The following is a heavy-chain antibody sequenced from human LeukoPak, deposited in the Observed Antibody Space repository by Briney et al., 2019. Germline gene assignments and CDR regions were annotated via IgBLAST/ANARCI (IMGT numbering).Heavy chain of an antibody. J-gene: IGHJ4*02. Sequence: GGSLRLSCAASGFSFSRYAMTWVRQAPGKGLEWVSSISSTSTYIYSADSVKGRFTISRDNAKNSLYLQMNSLRAEDTALYYCARGRYSYGYYFDYWGQGTLVTVSS. CDR1: GFSFSRYA. D-gene: IGHD5-18*01. CDR3: ARGRYSYGYYFDY. CDR2: ISSTSTYI. V-gene: IGHV3-21*01.